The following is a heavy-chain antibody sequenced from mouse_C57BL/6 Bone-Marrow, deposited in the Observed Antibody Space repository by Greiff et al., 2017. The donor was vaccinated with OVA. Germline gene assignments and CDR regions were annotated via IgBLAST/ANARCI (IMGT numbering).Heavy chain of an antibody. CDR2: IDPSDSST. Sequence: QVQLQQSGAELVMPGASVQLSCTASGYTFTSYWMHWVQQRPGQGLEWIGEIDPSDSSTNYNQKFKGKSTLTVDKSSSTVYMQLSSLTSEDSAVYYCATPWLVGGYWGQGTTLTVSS. CDR3: ATPWLVGGY. CDR1: GYTFTSYW. V-gene: IGHV1-69*01. D-gene: IGHD1-1*01. J-gene: IGHJ2*01.